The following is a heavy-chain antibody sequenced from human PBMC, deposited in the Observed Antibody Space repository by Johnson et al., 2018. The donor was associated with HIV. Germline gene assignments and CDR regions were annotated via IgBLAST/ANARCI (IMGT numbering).Heavy chain of an antibody. CDR3: ARGSYDGDAFDI. Sequence: VQLVESGGGVVRPGGSLRLSCAASGFTFDDYCMSWVRQTPGKGLEWVSGITWNSVRIGCADSVKGRFTISRDNAKNSLYLQVNSLRAGDTALYYCARGSYDGDAFDIWGQGTMVTVSS. V-gene: IGHV3-20*04. D-gene: IGHD1-26*01. CDR2: ITWNSVRI. J-gene: IGHJ3*02. CDR1: GFTFDDYC.